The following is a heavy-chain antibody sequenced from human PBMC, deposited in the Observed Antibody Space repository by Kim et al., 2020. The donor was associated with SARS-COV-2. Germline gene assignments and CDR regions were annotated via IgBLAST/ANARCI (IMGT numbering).Heavy chain of an antibody. CDR2: ISYDGSNK. CDR1: GFTFSSYA. V-gene: IGHV3-30-3*01. J-gene: IGHJ6*03. CDR3: ARDPYNLYYMDV. Sequence: GGSLRLSCAASGFTFSSYAMHWVRQAPGKGLEWVAVISYDGSNKYYADSVKGRFTISRDNSKNTLYLQMNSLRAEDTAVYYCARDPYNLYYMDVWGKGTTVTVSS. D-gene: IGHD1-1*01.